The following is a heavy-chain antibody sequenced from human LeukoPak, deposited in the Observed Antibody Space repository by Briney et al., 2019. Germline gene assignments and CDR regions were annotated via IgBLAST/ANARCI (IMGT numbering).Heavy chain of an antibody. D-gene: IGHD6-13*01. CDR1: GGSFSGYY. J-gene: IGHJ4*02. CDR3: ARDLRVAAAGTFDY. CDR2: INHSGST. Sequence: SETLSLTCAVYGGSFSGYYWSWIRQPPGKGLEWIGEINHSGSTNYNPSLKSRVTISVDTSKNQFSLKLSSVTAADTAVYYCARDLRVAAAGTFDYWGQGTLVTVSS. V-gene: IGHV4-34*01.